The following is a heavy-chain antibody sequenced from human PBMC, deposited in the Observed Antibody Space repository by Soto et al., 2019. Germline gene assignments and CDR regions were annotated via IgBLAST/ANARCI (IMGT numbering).Heavy chain of an antibody. CDR1: GGSISSGGYY. CDR3: ARVSYCSSTSCYAGRAFDI. D-gene: IGHD2-2*01. V-gene: IGHV4-31*03. CDR2: IYYSGST. Sequence: QVQLQESGPGLVKPSQTLSLTCTVSGGSISSGGYYWSWIRQHPGKGLEWIGYIYYSGSTYYNPSLKSRVTISVDTSKNQFSLKLSSVTAADTAVYYCARVSYCSSTSCYAGRAFDIWGQGTMVTVSS. J-gene: IGHJ3*02.